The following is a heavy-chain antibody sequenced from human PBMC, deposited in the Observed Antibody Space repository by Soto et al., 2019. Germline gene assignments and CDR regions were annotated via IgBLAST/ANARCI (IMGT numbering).Heavy chain of an antibody. Sequence: ESGGGLVQPGGSLRLSCAASGFTVSSNYMSWVRQAPGKGLEWVSVIYAGGSTYYADSVKGRFTISRDNSKNTLYLQMNSLRAEDTAVYYCARGNTVTTAFDIWGQGTMVTVSS. V-gene: IGHV3-66*01. J-gene: IGHJ3*02. CDR1: GFTVSSNY. D-gene: IGHD4-17*01. CDR3: ARGNTVTTAFDI. CDR2: IYAGGST.